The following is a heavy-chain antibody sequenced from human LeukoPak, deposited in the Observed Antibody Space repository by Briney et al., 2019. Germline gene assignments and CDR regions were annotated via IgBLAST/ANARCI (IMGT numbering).Heavy chain of an antibody. CDR1: GGSFSGYY. V-gene: IGHV4-34*01. D-gene: IGHD2-15*01. Sequence: PSETLSLTCAVYGGSFSGYYWSWIRQPPGKGLEWIGEINHSGSTNYNPSLKSRVTISVDTSKNQFSLKLSSVTAADTAVYYCARGIVVVVAATQGNWFDPWGQGTLVTVSS. CDR2: INHSGST. J-gene: IGHJ5*02. CDR3: ARGIVVVVAATQGNWFDP.